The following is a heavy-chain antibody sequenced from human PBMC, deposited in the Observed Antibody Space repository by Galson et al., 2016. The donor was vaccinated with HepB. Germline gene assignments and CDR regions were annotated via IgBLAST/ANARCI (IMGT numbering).Heavy chain of an antibody. CDR2: IRRDGSQI. CDR3: ARDRNYCSSSTCYDVFDI. D-gene: IGHD2-2*01. CDR1: GFSFSNSG. V-gene: IGHV3-7*03. J-gene: IGHJ3*02. Sequence: SLRFSCAASGFSFSNSGMSWVRQAPGRGLEWVANIRRDGSQINYLDSVKGRFSISRDNAKNSLYLQMNRLRAEDTAVYYCARDRNYCSSSTCYDVFDIWG.